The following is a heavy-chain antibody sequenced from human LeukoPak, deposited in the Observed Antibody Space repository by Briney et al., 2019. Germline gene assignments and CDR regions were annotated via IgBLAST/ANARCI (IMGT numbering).Heavy chain of an antibody. V-gene: IGHV3-30-3*01. CDR1: GFSFSSYG. Sequence: GGSLRLSCAASGFSFSSYGMHWVRQAPGKGLEWVALISSGGSNKYYADSVRGRFTISRDNSKNTLYLQVNSLRADDTAMYYCARGGHRYTSDWHPDYWGQGTLVTVSS. CDR2: ISSGGSNK. CDR3: ARGGHRYTSDWHPDY. D-gene: IGHD6-19*01. J-gene: IGHJ4*02.